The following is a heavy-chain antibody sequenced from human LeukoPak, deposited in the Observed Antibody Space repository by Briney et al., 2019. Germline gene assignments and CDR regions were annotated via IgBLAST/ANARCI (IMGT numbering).Heavy chain of an antibody. Sequence: GGSLRLSCAASGFTFSSYGMHWVRQAPGRGLEWVAFIRNDGSNKYYADSVKGRFTISRDNSKNTLYLQMNSLRAEDTAMYYCAKGLSSSWYDAFDIWGQGTMVTVSS. CDR2: IRNDGSNK. D-gene: IGHD6-13*01. J-gene: IGHJ3*02. CDR3: AKGLSSSWYDAFDI. V-gene: IGHV3-30*02. CDR1: GFTFSSYG.